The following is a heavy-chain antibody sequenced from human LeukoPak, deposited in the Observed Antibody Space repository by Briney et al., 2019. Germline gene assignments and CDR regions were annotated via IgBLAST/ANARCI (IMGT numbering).Heavy chain of an antibody. CDR3: ARDPSNTSGRYTYFDY. CDR2: IIPIFGTA. D-gene: IGHD3-16*02. Sequence: SVKVSCKASGGTFSSYAISWVRQAPGQGLEWMGGIIPIFGTANYAQKFQGRVTITADESTSTAYMELRSLRSDDTAVYYCARDPSNTSGRYTYFDYWGQGTLVTVSS. J-gene: IGHJ4*02. CDR1: GGTFSSYA. V-gene: IGHV1-69*13.